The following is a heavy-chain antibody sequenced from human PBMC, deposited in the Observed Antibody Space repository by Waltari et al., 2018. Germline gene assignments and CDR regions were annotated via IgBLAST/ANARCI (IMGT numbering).Heavy chain of an antibody. V-gene: IGHV1-69*13. CDR2: ILPMFGTA. D-gene: IGHD2-8*01. CDR3: ARGTKYCTNGVCYHYYYMDV. J-gene: IGHJ6*03. CDR1: GGTFSNYA. Sequence: QVQLVQSGAEVKKPGSSVKVSCKASGGTFSNYAITWARQAPGQGLEWMGRILPMFGTANYAQNFQGRVTITADKSTSTGYMELSSLTSEDTAIYYCARGTKYCTNGVCYHYYYMDVWGKGTTVTISS.